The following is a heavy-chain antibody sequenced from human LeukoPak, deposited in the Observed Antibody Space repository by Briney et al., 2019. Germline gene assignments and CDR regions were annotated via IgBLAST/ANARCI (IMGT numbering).Heavy chain of an antibody. CDR1: GGSTTSAGTY. Sequence: PSETLSPTCTVSGGSTTSAGTYWSWIRQPPGKGLEWIGYIYYSGITYYNPSLKSRVSISVDTSKNQFSLKLSSVTAADTAVCYCDRDSARNILHWRRGTLVTVSS. CDR2: IYYSGIT. CDR3: DRDSARNILH. D-gene: IGHD2/OR15-2a*01. V-gene: IGHV4-30-4*01. J-gene: IGHJ4*02.